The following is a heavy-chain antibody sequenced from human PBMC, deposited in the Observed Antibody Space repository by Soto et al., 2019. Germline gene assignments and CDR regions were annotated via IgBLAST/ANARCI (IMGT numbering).Heavy chain of an antibody. CDR3: AGSSGYYFFDY. Sequence: QVQLVESGGGVVQPGRSLRLSCAASGFTFSSYGIHWVHQAPGKGLEWVAVIWYDGSNKYYADSVKGRFTISRDNSKNTLYLQMNSLRAEDTAVYYCAGSSGYYFFDYWGQGTLVTVSS. J-gene: IGHJ4*02. CDR1: GFTFSSYG. V-gene: IGHV3-33*01. CDR2: IWYDGSNK. D-gene: IGHD3-22*01.